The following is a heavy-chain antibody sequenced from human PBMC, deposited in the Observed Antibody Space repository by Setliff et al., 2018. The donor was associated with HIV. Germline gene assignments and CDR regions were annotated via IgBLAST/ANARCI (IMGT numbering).Heavy chain of an antibody. CDR1: GGSISSADYY. V-gene: IGHV4-30-4*08. D-gene: IGHD5-12*01. J-gene: IGHJ4*02. CDR3: ARVVVERATIFDF. Sequence: SETLSLTCTVSGGSISSADYYWSWIRQPPGKGLEWIGYIYYSGNTYFNPALKSRITMSVDTPEDQFSLKLSSVTAADTAVYYCARVVVERATIFDFWGPGTLVTVSS. CDR2: IYYSGNT.